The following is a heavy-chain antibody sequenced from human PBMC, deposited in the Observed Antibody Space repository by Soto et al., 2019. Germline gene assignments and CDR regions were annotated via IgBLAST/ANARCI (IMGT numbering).Heavy chain of an antibody. J-gene: IGHJ4*02. Sequence: SETLSLTCAVYGGSFSGYYWTWIRQPPGKGLEWIGEINHSGSTNCNPSLKSRVTISVDTSKNQFSLKLSSVTAADTAVYYCARGPDTLTAYYGPFEYWGQGTLVTVSS. CDR1: GGSFSGYY. V-gene: IGHV4-34*01. CDR3: ARGPDTLTAYYGPFEY. D-gene: IGHD3-9*01. CDR2: INHSGST.